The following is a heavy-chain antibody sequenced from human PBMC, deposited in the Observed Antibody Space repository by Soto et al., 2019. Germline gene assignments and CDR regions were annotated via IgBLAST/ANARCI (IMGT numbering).Heavy chain of an antibody. CDR1: GFTLISYA. V-gene: IGHV3-64D*06. CDR3: VKGSPYSSSWAPYYYYGMDV. D-gene: IGHD6-13*01. CDR2: ISSKGVIT. J-gene: IGHJ6*02. Sequence: GPLRPSCSAPGFTLISYAMHWGRRAPGKGRRCVSAISSKGVITDYADSVKGRFTISRDNSKNTLYLQMSSLRAEDTAVYYCVKGSPYSSSWAPYYYYGMDVWGQGTTVTVSS.